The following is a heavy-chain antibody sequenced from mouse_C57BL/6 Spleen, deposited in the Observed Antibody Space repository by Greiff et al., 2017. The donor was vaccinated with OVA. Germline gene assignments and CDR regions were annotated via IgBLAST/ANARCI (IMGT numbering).Heavy chain of an antibody. CDR3: TRGDYYGSSPWYFDV. D-gene: IGHD1-1*01. CDR1: GFTFSSYA. Sequence: EVQLVESGGGLVKPGGSLKLSCAASGFTFSSYAMSWVRQTPEKRLEWVAYISSGGDYIYYADTVKGRFTISRDNARNTLYLQMSSLKSEDTAMYYYTRGDYYGSSPWYFDVWGTGTTVTVYS. CDR2: ISSGGDYI. V-gene: IGHV5-9-1*02. J-gene: IGHJ1*03.